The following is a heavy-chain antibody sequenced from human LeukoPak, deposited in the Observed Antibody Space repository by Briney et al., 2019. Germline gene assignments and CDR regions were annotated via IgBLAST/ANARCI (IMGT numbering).Heavy chain of an antibody. D-gene: IGHD1-1*01. Sequence: ASVKVSCKASGYTFTSYGISWVRQAPGQGLEWMGCTSAHNDDTNYAETLQGRLTMTTDISTSTAYMELTSLRSDDTAVYYCARGWDSRNDYFDPWGQGTLVIVSS. V-gene: IGHV1-18*01. J-gene: IGHJ4*02. CDR1: GYTFTSYG. CDR2: TSAHNDDT. CDR3: ARGWDSRNDYFDP.